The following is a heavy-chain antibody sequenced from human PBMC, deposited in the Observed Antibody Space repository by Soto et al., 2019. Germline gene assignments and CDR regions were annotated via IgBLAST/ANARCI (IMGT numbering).Heavy chain of an antibody. J-gene: IGHJ6*02. Sequence: SVKVSFKASGGTFSSYSISWGRQSPVQGLDWMGGIIPIFGTANYAQKFQGRVTITADESTSTAYMELSSLRSEDAAVYYCASNAAHDFWSGYYSYGMDVWGQGTTVTVSS. D-gene: IGHD3-3*01. V-gene: IGHV1-69*13. CDR3: ASNAAHDFWSGYYSYGMDV. CDR1: GGTFSSYS. CDR2: IIPIFGTA.